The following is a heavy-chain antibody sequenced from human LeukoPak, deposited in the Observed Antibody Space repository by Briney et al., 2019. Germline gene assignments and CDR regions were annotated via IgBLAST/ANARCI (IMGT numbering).Heavy chain of an antibody. D-gene: IGHD6-13*01. CDR2: ISAYNGNT. CDR3: ARDTRYSSSWYRDPLDY. J-gene: IGHJ4*02. Sequence: PGASVKVSCKASGYTFTSYGISWVRQAPGQGLEWMGWISAYNGNTNYAQKLQGRVTMTTDTSTSTAYMELRSLRSDDTAVYYCARDTRYSSSWYRDPLDYWGQGTLVTVSS. V-gene: IGHV1-18*01. CDR1: GYTFTSYG.